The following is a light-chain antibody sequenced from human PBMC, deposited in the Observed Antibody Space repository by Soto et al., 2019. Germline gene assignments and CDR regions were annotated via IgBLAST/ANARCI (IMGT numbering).Light chain of an antibody. Sequence: EIVMTQSPATLSVSPGERATLSCRASQSVSSNLAWYQQKPGQAPRLLIYGASTRATGIPARFSGSGSGTEFTLTISSLQSEDFAVYYCQHYNSLPLTFGGGTKVDI. CDR2: GAS. CDR3: QHYNSLPLT. J-gene: IGKJ4*01. V-gene: IGKV3-15*01. CDR1: QSVSSN.